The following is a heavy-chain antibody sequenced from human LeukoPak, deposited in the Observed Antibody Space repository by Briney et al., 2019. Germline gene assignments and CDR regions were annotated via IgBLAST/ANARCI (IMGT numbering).Heavy chain of an antibody. CDR2: IYHSGST. Sequence: GSLRLSCTVSGFTVSSNSMSWIRQPPGKGLEWIGSIYHSGSTYYNPSLKSRVTISVDTSKNQFSLKLSSVTAADTAVYYCARGDDSSGYYYLGFDYWGQGTLVTVSS. CDR1: GFTVSSNS. D-gene: IGHD3-22*01. V-gene: IGHV4-38-2*02. CDR3: ARGDDSSGYYYLGFDY. J-gene: IGHJ4*02.